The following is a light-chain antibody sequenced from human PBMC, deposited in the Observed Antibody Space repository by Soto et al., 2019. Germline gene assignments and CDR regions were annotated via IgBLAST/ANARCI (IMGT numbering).Light chain of an antibody. Sequence: EIVLTQSPGTLSLSPGERATLSCRASQSVSSNYLAWYQQKPGQAPRLLIYGASSRATGIPDRFSGSGSGTDFPLTISGLEPEDFAVYYCQQYGNSPWAFGRGTKVEVK. CDR2: GAS. V-gene: IGKV3-20*01. CDR1: QSVSSNY. CDR3: QQYGNSPWA. J-gene: IGKJ1*01.